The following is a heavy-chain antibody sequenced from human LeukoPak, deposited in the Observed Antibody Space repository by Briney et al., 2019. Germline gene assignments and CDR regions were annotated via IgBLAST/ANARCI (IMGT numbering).Heavy chain of an antibody. J-gene: IGHJ5*02. D-gene: IGHD5-24*01. CDR1: GYTFTNYY. CDR2: INPSDGRT. CDR3: ARGEKRWLQWGGWFDP. V-gene: IGHV1-46*01. Sequence: ASVKVSCKASGYTFTNYYMHWVRQAPGQGLEWMGIINPSDGRTSYGQKFQGRVTMTRDTSTSTVYMELSSLRSEDTAVYYCARGEKRWLQWGGWFDPWGQGTLVTVSS.